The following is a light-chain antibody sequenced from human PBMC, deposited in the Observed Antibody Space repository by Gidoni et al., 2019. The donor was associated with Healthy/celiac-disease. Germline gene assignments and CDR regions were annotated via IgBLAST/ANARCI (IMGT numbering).Light chain of an antibody. CDR3: QRSYSTPPIT. J-gene: IGKJ5*01. CDR2: AAS. CDR1: QSISNI. Sequence: DIQMTRSPSSLSASGGDRVTITCRASQSISNILNWYPQKPGNAPKLLIYAASSLQSGVPSRFSGIGSGTDFTLTISGLQPEVLATYYCQRSYSTPPITFGQGTRLEIK. V-gene: IGKV1-39*01.